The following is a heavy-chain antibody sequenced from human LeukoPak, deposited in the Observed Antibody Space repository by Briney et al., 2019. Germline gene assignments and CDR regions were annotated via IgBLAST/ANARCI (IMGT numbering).Heavy chain of an antibody. J-gene: IGHJ3*02. D-gene: IGHD3-22*01. CDR1: GFTFSSYW. CDR3: ARYYDSSGFGAFDI. CDR2: IKQDGSEK. V-gene: IGHV3-7*01. Sequence: PGGSLRLSSAASGFTFSSYWMSWVRQAPGQGLEWVANIKQDGSEKYYVDSVKGRFTISRDNAKNSLYLQMNSLRAEDTAVYCCARYYDSSGFGAFDIWGQGTMATVSS.